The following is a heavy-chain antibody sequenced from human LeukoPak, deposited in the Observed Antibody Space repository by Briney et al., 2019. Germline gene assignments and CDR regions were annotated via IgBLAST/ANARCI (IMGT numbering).Heavy chain of an antibody. D-gene: IGHD3-9*01. J-gene: IGHJ3*02. CDR2: IYTSGST. CDR3: ARDRDTIPTNAFDI. CDR1: GGSISSYY. V-gene: IGHV4-4*07. Sequence: PSETLSLTCTVSGGSISSYYWSWIRQPAGKGLEWIGRIYTSGSTNYNPSLKSRVIMSVDTSKNQFSLKLSSVTAADTAVYYCARDRDTIPTNAFDIWGQGTMVTVSS.